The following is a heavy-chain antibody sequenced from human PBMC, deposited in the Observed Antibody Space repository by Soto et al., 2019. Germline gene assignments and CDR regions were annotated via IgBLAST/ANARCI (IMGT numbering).Heavy chain of an antibody. V-gene: IGHV3-23*01. CDR3: ATNRGSF. Sequence: GGSLRLSCAASGFTFDNYGINWVRQAPGKGLEWVSGISGDGSGTNYADSVKGRFTISRDNSKNTLYLQMSSLRVDDTALYYWATNRGSFWGQGTLVTVSS. D-gene: IGHD3-10*01. J-gene: IGHJ4*02. CDR1: GFTFDNYG. CDR2: ISGDGSGT.